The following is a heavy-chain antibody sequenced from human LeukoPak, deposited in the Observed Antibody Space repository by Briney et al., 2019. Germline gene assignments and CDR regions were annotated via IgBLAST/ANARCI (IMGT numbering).Heavy chain of an antibody. J-gene: IGHJ4*02. D-gene: IGHD3-22*01. Sequence: PGGSLRLSCAASGFTVSSNYMSWVRQAPGKGLEWVSVIYSGGSTYYADSVKGRFTISRDNSKNTLYLQMSSLRAEDTAVYYCAKGNGGHYYDSTGYRDDYFDYWGQGALVTVSS. CDR1: GFTVSSNY. V-gene: IGHV3-53*01. CDR3: AKGNGGHYYDSTGYRDDYFDY. CDR2: IYSGGST.